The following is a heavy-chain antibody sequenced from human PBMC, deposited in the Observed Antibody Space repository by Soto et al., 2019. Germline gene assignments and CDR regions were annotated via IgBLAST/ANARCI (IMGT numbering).Heavy chain of an antibody. V-gene: IGHV4-59*01. CDR1: GGSISSCY. CDR3: ARVHSGSYYYGLGV. CDR2: ISNSGSA. Sequence: SETLSLTCTVSGGSISSCYWNWIRQPPGKGLEWIGYISNSGSANYNPSLKSRVTISLDTSKNQSSLKLSSVTAADTAVYYCARVHSGSYYYGLGVWGQGTTVTVSS. D-gene: IGHD1-26*01. J-gene: IGHJ6*02.